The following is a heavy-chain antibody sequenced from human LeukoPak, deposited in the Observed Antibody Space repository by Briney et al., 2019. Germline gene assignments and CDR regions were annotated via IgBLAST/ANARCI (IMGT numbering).Heavy chain of an antibody. D-gene: IGHD6-19*01. CDR3: ARVESSGWYPFDY. CDR1: GFTFSSYW. V-gene: IGHV3-7*01. CDR2: IKQDGSEK. J-gene: IGHJ4*02. Sequence: GSLRLSCAASGFTFSSYWMSWVRQAPGKGLEWVANIKQDGSEKYYVDSVKGRFTISRDNAKNSLYLQMNSLRAEDTAVYYCARVESSGWYPFDYWGQGTLVTISS.